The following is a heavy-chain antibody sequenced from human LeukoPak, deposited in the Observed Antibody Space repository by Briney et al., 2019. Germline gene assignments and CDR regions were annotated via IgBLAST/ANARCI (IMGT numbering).Heavy chain of an antibody. CDR2: INLNGDIT. CDR1: GFTFDDYG. Sequence: GGSLRLSCAASGFTFDDYGMSWVRQAPGKGLEWVSDINLNGDITDYADSVKGRFTISRDKAKKSLYLKMNSLRAEDTAVYYCARDFSFWGQGTLVTVSS. J-gene: IGHJ4*02. V-gene: IGHV3-20*04. D-gene: IGHD3-3*01. CDR3: ARDFSF.